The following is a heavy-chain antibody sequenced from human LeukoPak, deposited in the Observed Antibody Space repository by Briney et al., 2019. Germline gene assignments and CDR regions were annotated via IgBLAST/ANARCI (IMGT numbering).Heavy chain of an antibody. CDR3: ARRVRRVTGTGSFYYYYYMDV. D-gene: IGHD1-7*01. V-gene: IGHV5-51*01. Sequence: GESLKISCKGSGYSFTSYWIGWVRQMPGKGLEWMGIIYPGDSDTRYSPSFQGQVTISADKSISTAYLQWSSLKASDTAMYYCARRVRRVTGTGSFYYYYYMDVWGKGTTVTVSS. CDR2: IYPGDSDT. J-gene: IGHJ6*03. CDR1: GYSFTSYW.